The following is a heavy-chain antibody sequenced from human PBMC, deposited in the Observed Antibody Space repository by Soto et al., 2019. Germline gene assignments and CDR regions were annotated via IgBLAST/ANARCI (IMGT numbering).Heavy chain of an antibody. CDR3: ASALVGASDSYGLDV. Sequence: SLRLSCAASCFTFINYGMHWVRQAPGKGLEWVAIIWHDVNNKYYADSVRGRFIISRDNSKNRLYLQMNSLRAEDTAVYYCASALVGASDSYGLDVWGQGTPVTVSS. V-gene: IGHV3-33*01. D-gene: IGHD1-26*01. J-gene: IGHJ6*02. CDR2: IWHDVNNK. CDR1: CFTFINYG.